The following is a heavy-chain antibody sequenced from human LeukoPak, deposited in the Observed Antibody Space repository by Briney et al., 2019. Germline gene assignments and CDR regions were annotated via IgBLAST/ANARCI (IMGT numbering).Heavy chain of an antibody. Sequence: GGSLRLSCAGSGFAFSRYGMTWVRQAPGKGLEWVSYISGSSGTINYADSVKGRLTISRDNAKNSLFLQMNGLRVEDTAVYFCAREHDYGDYAFDFWGRGTLVTVPS. V-gene: IGHV3-48*04. CDR1: GFAFSRYG. D-gene: IGHD4-17*01. J-gene: IGHJ4*02. CDR3: AREHDYGDYAFDF. CDR2: ISGSSGTI.